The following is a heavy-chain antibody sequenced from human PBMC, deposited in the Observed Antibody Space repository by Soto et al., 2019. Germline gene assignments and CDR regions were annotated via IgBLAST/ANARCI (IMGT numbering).Heavy chain of an antibody. CDR1: GFTFSSYA. CDR2: ISYDGSNK. CDR3: ARDQRILAGLYYYYGMDV. D-gene: IGHD6-19*01. Sequence: QVQLVESGGGVVQPGRSLRLSCAASGFTFSSYAMHWVRQAPGKGLEWVAVISYDGSNKYYADSVKGRFTISRDNSKNTLYLQMNSLRAEDTAVYYCARDQRILAGLYYYYGMDVWSQGTTVTVSS. V-gene: IGHV3-30-3*01. J-gene: IGHJ6*02.